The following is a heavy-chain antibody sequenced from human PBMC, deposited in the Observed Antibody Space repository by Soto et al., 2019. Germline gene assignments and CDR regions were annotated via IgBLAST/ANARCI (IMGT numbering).Heavy chain of an antibody. CDR3: ARDLRSHIVVAPPPCGMDV. D-gene: IGHD3-22*01. CDR2: ISYDGSNK. CDR1: GFTFSSYA. Sequence: QVPLVESGGGVVQPGRSLRLSCAASGFTFSSYAMHWVRQAPGKGLEWVAVISYDGSNKYYADSVKGRFTISRDNSTNPLYLHMSSLRAEDTAVYYCARDLRSHIVVAPPPCGMDVWGQGTTVTVSS. V-gene: IGHV3-30-3*01. J-gene: IGHJ6*02.